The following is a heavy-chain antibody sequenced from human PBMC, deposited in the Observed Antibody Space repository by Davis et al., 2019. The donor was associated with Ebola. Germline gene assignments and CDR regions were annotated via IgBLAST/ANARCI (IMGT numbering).Heavy chain of an antibody. CDR2: VSYDGGKK. CDR3: AKIASTVVTTDEDY. Sequence: GESLKISCAASGFAFNPNGMPWVRQAPGMGLEWVAVVSYDGGKKWYGDPVKGRFTISRDNFQNTLYMQMNSLRAEDTAVYYCAKIASTVVTTDEDYWGQGTLVTVSS. CDR1: GFAFNPNG. D-gene: IGHD2-21*02. J-gene: IGHJ4*02. V-gene: IGHV3-30*18.